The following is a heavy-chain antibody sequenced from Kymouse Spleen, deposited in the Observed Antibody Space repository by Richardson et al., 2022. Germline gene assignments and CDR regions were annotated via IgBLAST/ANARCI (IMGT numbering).Heavy chain of an antibody. J-gene: IGHJ6*02. D-gene: IGHD3-10*01. CDR1: GGSFSGYY. CDR2: INHSGST. CDR3: AMGGSGRGNYGMDV. Sequence: QVQLQQWGAGLLKPSETLSLTCAVYGGSFSGYYWSWIRQPPGKGLEWIGEINHSGSTNYNPSLKSRVTISVDTSKNQFSLKLSSVTAADTAVYYCAMGGSGRGNYGMDVWGQGTTVTVSS. V-gene: IGHV4-34*01.